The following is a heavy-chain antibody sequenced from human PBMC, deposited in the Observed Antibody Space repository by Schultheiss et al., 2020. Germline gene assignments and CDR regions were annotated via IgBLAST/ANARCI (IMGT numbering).Heavy chain of an antibody. J-gene: IGHJ5*02. V-gene: IGHV1-69*05. CDR2: IIPIFGTA. CDR1: GGTFSSYA. CDR3: ARASRITMVRGALDP. Sequence: AVKVACKASGGTFSSYAISWVRQAPGQGLEWMGGIIPIFGTANYAQKLQGRVTMTTDTSTSTAYMELRSLRSDDTAVYYCARASRITMVRGALDPWGQGTLVTVSS. D-gene: IGHD3-10*01.